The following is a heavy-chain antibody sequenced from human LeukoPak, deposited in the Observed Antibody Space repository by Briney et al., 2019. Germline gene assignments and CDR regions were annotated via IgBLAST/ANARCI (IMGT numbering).Heavy chain of an antibody. CDR3: ARDRKRLAMYYFDY. CDR1: GFTFSSYW. V-gene: IGHV3-7*01. CDR2: IKQDGSEK. Sequence: GGSLRLSCAASGFTFSSYWMSWVRQAPGKGLEWVANIKQDGSEKYYVDSVKGRFTISRDNAKNSLYLQMNSLRAEDTAVYYCARDRKRLAMYYFDYWGQGTLVTVSS. D-gene: IGHD6-25*01. J-gene: IGHJ4*02.